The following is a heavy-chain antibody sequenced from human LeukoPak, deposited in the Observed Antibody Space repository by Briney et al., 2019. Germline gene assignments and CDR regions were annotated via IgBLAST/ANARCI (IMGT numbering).Heavy chain of an antibody. Sequence: GGSLRLSCQASGFTFSTFPMSWVRQAPGKGLEWVSTLSGDGSDTHYADSVKGRFTISRDNSKNTLYLQMNSLRAEDTAVYYCARMVDTPAWFDPWGQGTLVTVSS. CDR2: LSGDGSDT. CDR1: GFTFSTFP. J-gene: IGHJ5*02. D-gene: IGHD5-18*01. V-gene: IGHV3-23*01. CDR3: ARMVDTPAWFDP.